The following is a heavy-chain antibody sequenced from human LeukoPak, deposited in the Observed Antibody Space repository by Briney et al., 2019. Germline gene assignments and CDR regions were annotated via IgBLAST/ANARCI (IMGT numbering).Heavy chain of an antibody. CDR2: IYHSGST. J-gene: IGHJ4*02. D-gene: IGHD3-10*01. CDR3: ARGGVWSNYFDY. Sequence: SETLSLTCTVSGGSISSGGYSWSWIRQPPGKGLEWIGYIYHSGSTYYNPSLKSRVTISVDRSKNQFSLKLSSVTAADTAVYYCARGGVWSNYFDYWGQGTLVTVSS. CDR1: GGSISSGGYS. V-gene: IGHV4-30-2*01.